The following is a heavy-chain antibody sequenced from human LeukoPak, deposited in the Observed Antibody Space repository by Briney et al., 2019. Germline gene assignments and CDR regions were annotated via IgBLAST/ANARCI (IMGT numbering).Heavy chain of an antibody. CDR3: ARVVGGSPDY. J-gene: IGHJ4*02. CDR2: TFYRSKWKN. D-gene: IGHD2-15*01. V-gene: IGHV6-1*01. CDR1: GDSVSSNSAA. Sequence: SQTLSLTCVISGDSVSSNSAAWNWIRQSPSRGLEWLGRTFYRSKWKNDYAVSVKSRIRINPDTSKNQFSLQLSSVTPEDTAVYYCARVVGGSPDYWGQGTLVTVSS.